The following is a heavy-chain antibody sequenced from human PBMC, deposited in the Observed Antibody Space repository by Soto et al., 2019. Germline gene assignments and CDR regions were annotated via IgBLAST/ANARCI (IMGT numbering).Heavy chain of an antibody. D-gene: IGHD6-13*01. J-gene: IGHJ5*02. CDR3: AVIAAAGADNWFDP. CDR2: ISAYNGNT. CDR1: GYTFTSYG. Sequence: GASVKVSCKASGYTFTSYGISWVRQAPGQGLEWMGWISAYNGNTNYAQKLQGRVTMTTDTSTSTAYMELRSLRSDDTAVYYCAVIAAAGADNWFDPWGQGTLVTVSS. V-gene: IGHV1-18*01.